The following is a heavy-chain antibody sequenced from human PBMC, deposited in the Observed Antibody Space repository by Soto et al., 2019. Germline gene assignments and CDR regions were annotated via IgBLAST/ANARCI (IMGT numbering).Heavy chain of an antibody. Sequence: PSETLSLTCTVSGGSIRSSNYYWAWVRQPPGKGLEWIANIYYSGDTYFHPSLRSRLTVSVDTSKNQFSLKLSSLTAADTAMYYCARQIYDSDTGPNFQYYFDSWGQGTPVTVSS. CDR2: IYYSGDT. J-gene: IGHJ4*02. CDR3: ARQIYDSDTGPNFQYYFDS. V-gene: IGHV4-39*01. CDR1: GGSIRSSNYY. D-gene: IGHD3-22*01.